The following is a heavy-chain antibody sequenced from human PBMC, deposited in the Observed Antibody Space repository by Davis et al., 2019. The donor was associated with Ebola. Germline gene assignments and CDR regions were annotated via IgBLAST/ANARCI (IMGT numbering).Heavy chain of an antibody. Sequence: ASVKVSCKASGYTFASYYMHWVRQAPGQGLEWMGWISAYNGSTSYAQKFQGRVTMTRDTSTSTVYMELSSLRSEDTAVYYCARVRVATPWRPRENWFDPWGQGTLVTVSS. CDR2: ISAYNGST. CDR1: GYTFASYY. V-gene: IGHV1-46*01. J-gene: IGHJ5*02. CDR3: ARVRVATPWRPRENWFDP. D-gene: IGHD5-12*01.